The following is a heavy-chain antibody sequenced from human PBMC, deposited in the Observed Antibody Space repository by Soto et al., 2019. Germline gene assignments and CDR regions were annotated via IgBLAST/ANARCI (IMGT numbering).Heavy chain of an antibody. CDR1: GFAFSDHA. CDR3: AHQATGFYFPFDN. D-gene: IGHD3-9*01. Sequence: GGSLRLSCAASGFAFSDHAMSWVRQAPGKGLEWVSSINSAGGRTSYADSVKGRITISRDNSKNTLLLQMNSLRVEDTAVYYCAHQATGFYFPFDNWGQGTLVTVSS. V-gene: IGHV3-23*01. CDR2: INSAGGRT. J-gene: IGHJ4*02.